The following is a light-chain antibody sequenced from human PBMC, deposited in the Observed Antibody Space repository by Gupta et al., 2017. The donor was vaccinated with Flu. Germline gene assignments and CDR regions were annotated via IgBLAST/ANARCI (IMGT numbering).Light chain of an antibody. CDR3: QVWDSSSAPWV. V-gene: IGLV3-21*02. CDR2: DVT. J-gene: IGLJ3*02. CDR1: NIGGRS. Sequence: SYLLSQPPSVSVAPGQTATMVCEGNNIGGRSVHWYQQRPGQSPVLGLYDVTDRPADIPERFSGSNSGNTATLTIASGAAGDEADYFCQVWDSSSAPWVFGGGTKLTVL.